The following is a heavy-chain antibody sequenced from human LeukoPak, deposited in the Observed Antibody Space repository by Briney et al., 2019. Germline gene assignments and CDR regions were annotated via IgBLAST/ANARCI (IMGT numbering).Heavy chain of an antibody. CDR3: AKVPGQIYYSDY. CDR2: ISGSGGST. J-gene: IGHJ4*02. Sequence: GGSLRLSCAASGFTFSSYAMSWVRRAPGKGLEWVSAISGSGGSTYYADSVKGRFTISRDNSKNTLYLQMNSLRAEDTAVYYCAKVPGQIYYSDYWGQGTLVTVSS. V-gene: IGHV3-23*01. CDR1: GFTFSSYA.